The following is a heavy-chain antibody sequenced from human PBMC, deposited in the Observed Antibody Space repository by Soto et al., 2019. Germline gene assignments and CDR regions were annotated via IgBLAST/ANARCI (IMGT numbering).Heavy chain of an antibody. CDR1: GGTINGSSYY. CDR2: THYSGST. D-gene: IGHD2-21*01. CDR3: ASNSYRT. Sequence: ETLSLTGTVSGGTINGSSYYWGWIRQPPVKGLEWIGSTHYSGSTYYNPSLTSRVTVSAATSTKQFSLKVTSVTAAETAVYSCASNSYRTWGRGIVVTVSS. J-gene: IGHJ1*01. V-gene: IGHV4-39*01.